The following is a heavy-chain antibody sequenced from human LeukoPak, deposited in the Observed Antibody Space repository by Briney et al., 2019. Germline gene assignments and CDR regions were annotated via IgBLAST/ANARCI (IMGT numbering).Heavy chain of an antibody. CDR1: GFTFSSYW. CDR2: IKQDGSEK. J-gene: IGHJ6*03. Sequence: GGSLRLSCAASGFTFSSYWMSWVRQAPGKGLEWVANIKQDGSEKYYVDSVKGRFTISRDNAKNSLYLQMNSLRAEDTAVYYCARAVSGIAANKRYYYYYYMDVWGKGTTVTVSS. D-gene: IGHD6-13*01. CDR3: ARAVSGIAANKRYYYYYYMDV. V-gene: IGHV3-7*01.